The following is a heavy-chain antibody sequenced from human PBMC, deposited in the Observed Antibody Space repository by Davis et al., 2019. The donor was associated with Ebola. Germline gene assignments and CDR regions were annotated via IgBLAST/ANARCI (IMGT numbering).Heavy chain of an antibody. CDR3: ARVSPLPIHYYGMDV. CDR2: ISAYNGNT. J-gene: IGHJ6*02. V-gene: IGHV1-18*04. CDR1: GYTFTSYG. Sequence: ASVKVSCKASGYTFTSYGISWVRQAPGQGLEWMGWISAYNGNTNYAQKFQGRVTITADKSTSTAYMELSSLRSEDTAVYYCARVSPLPIHYYGMDVWGQGTTVTVSS.